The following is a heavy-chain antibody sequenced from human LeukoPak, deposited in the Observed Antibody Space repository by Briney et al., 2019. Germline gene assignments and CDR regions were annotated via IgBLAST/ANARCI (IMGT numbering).Heavy chain of an antibody. J-gene: IGHJ4*02. D-gene: IGHD1-1*01. Sequence: PGGSVRLSRADSVFTLRDYYMRWIRQAPGKGLEWVSYISSSGCNIHYADSVKDGFNISRDNAKNSLYLEMNSLSARDTDGYYCARDQKVQGLVIDYWGQGTLVTVSS. CDR1: VFTLRDYY. V-gene: IGHV3-11*01. CDR2: ISSSGCNI. CDR3: ARDQKVQGLVIDY.